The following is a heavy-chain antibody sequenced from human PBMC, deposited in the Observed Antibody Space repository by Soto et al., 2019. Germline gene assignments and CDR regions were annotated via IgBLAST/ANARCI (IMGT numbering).Heavy chain of an antibody. D-gene: IGHD4-17*01. CDR2: ISAYNGNT. CDR1: GYTFTSYG. CDR3: ARYLPPSPDYGEPIDY. V-gene: IGHV1-18*01. J-gene: IGHJ4*02. Sequence: QVQLVQSGAEVKKPGASVKVSCKASGYTFTSYGISWVRQAPGQGLEWMGWISAYNGNTNYAQKLQGRVTMTTDTPTSTAYMERRSLRSDVTAVYYCARYLPPSPDYGEPIDYWGQGTLVTVSS.